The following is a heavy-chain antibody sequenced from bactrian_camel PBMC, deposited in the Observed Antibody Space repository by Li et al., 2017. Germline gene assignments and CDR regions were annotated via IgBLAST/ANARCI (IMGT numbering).Heavy chain of an antibody. V-gene: IGHV3S53*01. CDR2: VASDGGT. Sequence: VQLVESGGGSGPAGGSLTLSCVSSGNPFTTYCMAWFRQAPGSEREGVAVVASDGGTDYANSVQGRFTISRDNAKNTLILQMNSLKAEDTGIYYCAAGQGPIWSANWREEQRYEYWGQGTQVTVS. D-gene: IGHD1*01. J-gene: IGHJ4*01. CDR3: AAGQGPIWSANWREEQRYEY. CDR1: GNPFTTYC.